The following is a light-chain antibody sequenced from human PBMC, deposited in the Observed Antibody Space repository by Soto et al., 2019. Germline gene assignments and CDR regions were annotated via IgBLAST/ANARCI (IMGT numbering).Light chain of an antibody. Sequence: EIVLTQSPGTLSLSPGERATLSCRASQTVSNTYLAWYQQKPGQAPRLLIYGASSRATGIPDRFSGSGSGTDFTLTISRLEPEDFAVYYCQQFRGLWTFGPGTKVDIK. V-gene: IGKV3-20*01. CDR3: QQFRGLWT. CDR1: QTVSNTY. J-gene: IGKJ1*01. CDR2: GAS.